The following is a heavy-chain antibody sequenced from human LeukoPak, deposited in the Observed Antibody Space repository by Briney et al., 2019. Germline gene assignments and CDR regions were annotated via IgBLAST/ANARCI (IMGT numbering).Heavy chain of an antibody. Sequence: PGESLRLSCAASGFTFSSYAMSWVRQAPGKGLEWVSAISGSGGSTYYADSVKGRFTISRDNSKNTLYLQMNSLRAEDAAVYYCARQLGYCSDGSCYFDYWGQGTLVTVSS. CDR1: GFTFSSYA. J-gene: IGHJ4*02. CDR2: ISGSGGST. CDR3: ARQLGYCSDGSCYFDY. D-gene: IGHD2-15*01. V-gene: IGHV3-23*01.